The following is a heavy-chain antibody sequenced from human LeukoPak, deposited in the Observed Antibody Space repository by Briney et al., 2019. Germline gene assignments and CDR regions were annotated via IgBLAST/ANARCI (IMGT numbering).Heavy chain of an antibody. CDR1: GFTFTRYS. CDR2: ISTGSRTI. Sequence: GGSLRLSCAASGFTFTRYSMNWVRQAPGKGLEWVSYISTGSRTIYYADSVKGRFTISRDNAKNSLYLHMNSLRDEDTAVYSCARDNLGMDVWGQGTTVTVSS. D-gene: IGHD5-24*01. J-gene: IGHJ6*02. V-gene: IGHV3-48*02. CDR3: ARDNLGMDV.